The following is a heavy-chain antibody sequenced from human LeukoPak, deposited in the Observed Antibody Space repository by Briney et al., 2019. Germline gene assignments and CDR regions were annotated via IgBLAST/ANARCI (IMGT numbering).Heavy chain of an antibody. CDR1: GGSISSSDW. J-gene: IGHJ4*02. Sequence: SETLSLTCAVSGGSISSSDWWSWVRQPPGKGLEWIGETHQSGTTNYNPSLKSRVTMSVDKSKNQFTLKLSSVTAADTAVYFCASADYYRIDFWGQGTLVTVSS. D-gene: IGHD3-10*01. CDR2: THQSGTT. V-gene: IGHV4-4*02. CDR3: ASADYYRIDF.